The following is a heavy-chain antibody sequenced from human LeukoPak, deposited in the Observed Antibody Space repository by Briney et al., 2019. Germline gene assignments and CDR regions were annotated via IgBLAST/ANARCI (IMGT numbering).Heavy chain of an antibody. CDR2: ITSSGSII. D-gene: IGHD6-19*01. CDR1: GFTFSIYE. Sequence: GGSLTLSCAASGFTFSIYEMNWVRQAPGKGLEWVAYITSSGSIIYYADSVKGRFTISRDNAKSSLYLQMNSLRAEDTAVYYCTRTQYSSGWTFDYWGQGTLVTVSS. V-gene: IGHV3-48*03. CDR3: TRTQYSSGWTFDY. J-gene: IGHJ4*02.